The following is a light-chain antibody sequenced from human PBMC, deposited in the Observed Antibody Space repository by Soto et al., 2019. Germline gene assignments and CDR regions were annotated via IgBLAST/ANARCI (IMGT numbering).Light chain of an antibody. J-gene: IGKJ5*01. CDR2: GAS. CDR1: QSIRSP. CDR3: QQCNSPPST. Sequence: HVTHTPSSLSASLGAGVTITCRASQSIRSPLGWYQQKPGKAPKLLIYGASTLQSGVPSRFSGSGSGTDFTLTISSVQPEDFATYYCQQCNSPPSTFGQGTRVEI. V-gene: IGKV1-39*01.